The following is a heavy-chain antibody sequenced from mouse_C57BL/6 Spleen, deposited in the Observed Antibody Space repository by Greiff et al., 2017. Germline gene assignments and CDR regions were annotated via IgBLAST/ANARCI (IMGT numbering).Heavy chain of an antibody. J-gene: IGHJ3*01. D-gene: IGHD4-1*01. V-gene: IGHV1-69*01. CDR1: GYTFTSYW. CDR3: ASGVPFAY. CDR2: IDPSDSYT. Sequence: VQLQQPGAELVMPGASVKLSCKASGYTFTSYWMHWVKQRPGQGLEWIGEIDPSDSYTNYNQKFKGKSTLTVDKSSSTAYMQLSSLTSEDSAVYYCASGVPFAYWGQGTLVTVSA.